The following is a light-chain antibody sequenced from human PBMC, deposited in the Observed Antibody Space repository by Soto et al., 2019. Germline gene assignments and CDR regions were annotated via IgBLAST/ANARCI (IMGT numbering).Light chain of an antibody. V-gene: IGKV1-27*01. CDR3: QTYNSAPFP. J-gene: IGKJ3*01. Sequence: DIQMTQSPSSLSASVGDRVTITCRASQGISNYLAWYQQKPGKVPKLLIYAASTLQSGVPSRFSGSGSGTDFNLTISSLQPEDVATYYCQTYNSAPFPFGPGTKVDIK. CDR1: QGISNY. CDR2: AAS.